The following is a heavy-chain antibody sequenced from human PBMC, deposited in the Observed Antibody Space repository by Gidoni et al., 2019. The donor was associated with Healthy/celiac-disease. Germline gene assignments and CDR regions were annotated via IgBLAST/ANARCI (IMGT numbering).Heavy chain of an antibody. J-gene: IGHJ4*02. CDR1: GYTFTSYG. CDR2: ISAYNGNT. V-gene: IGHV1-18*01. Sequence: QVQLVQSGAEVKKPGASVKVSCKASGYTFTSYGISWVRQAPGQGLEWMGWISAYNGNTNYAQKLQGRVTMTTDTSTSTAYMELRSLRSDDTAVYYCARDTPGYCSSTSCSYFDYWGQGTLVTVSS. CDR3: ARDTPGYCSSTSCSYFDY. D-gene: IGHD2-2*01.